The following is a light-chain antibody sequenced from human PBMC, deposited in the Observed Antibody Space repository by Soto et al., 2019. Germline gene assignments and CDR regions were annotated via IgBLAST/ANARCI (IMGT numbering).Light chain of an antibody. CDR3: QQYGSSPT. J-gene: IGKJ5*01. V-gene: IGKV3-20*01. CDR2: DES. Sequence: ETLLTQSPAILCLSPGARATLFGRSSQSISRYLAWYQQKPGQAPRLLIYDESSRATGIPDRFSGSGSGTDFTLTISRLEPEDFAVYYCQQYGSSPTVGAGTRLEIK. CDR1: QSISRY.